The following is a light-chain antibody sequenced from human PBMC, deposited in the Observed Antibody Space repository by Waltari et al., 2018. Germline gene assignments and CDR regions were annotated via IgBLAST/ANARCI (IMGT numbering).Light chain of an antibody. Sequence: EIVMTQSPATLSVSPGERATLSCRASQSVSSNLAWYQQKPGQAPRLLIYGASTRATGIPARLSGSGSGTEFTLTISSMQSEDFAVYYCQHLRTFGQGTKLEIK. J-gene: IGKJ2*01. V-gene: IGKV3-15*01. CDR1: QSVSSN. CDR2: GAS. CDR3: QHLRT.